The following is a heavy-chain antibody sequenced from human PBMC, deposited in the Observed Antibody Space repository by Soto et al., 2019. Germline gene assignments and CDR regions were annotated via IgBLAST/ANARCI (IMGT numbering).Heavy chain of an antibody. Sequence: SVKVSCKASGYTFTSYAMHWVRQAPGQRLEWMGWINAGNGNTKYSQKFQGRVTITRDTSASTAYMELSSLRSEDTAVYYCARDPLTIFGVVRLFDYWGQGTLVTVYS. CDR3: ARDPLTIFGVVRLFDY. D-gene: IGHD3-3*01. V-gene: IGHV1-3*01. J-gene: IGHJ4*02. CDR1: GYTFTSYA. CDR2: INAGNGNT.